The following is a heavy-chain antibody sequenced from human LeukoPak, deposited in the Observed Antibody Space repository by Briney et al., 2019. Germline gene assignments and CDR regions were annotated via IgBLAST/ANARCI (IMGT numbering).Heavy chain of an antibody. D-gene: IGHD1-14*01. CDR3: APLNWSPPGAN. V-gene: IGHV3-23*01. CDR1: GFTFSNFA. CDR2: IRRNGVNT. Sequence: GGSLRLSCAASGFTFSNFAMSWVRQAPGKGLEWVSGIRRNGVNTDYADSVKGRFTISRDNSKNTVYLQMNRLRGDDTALYYCAPLNWSPPGANWGLGTLVTVSS. J-gene: IGHJ4*02.